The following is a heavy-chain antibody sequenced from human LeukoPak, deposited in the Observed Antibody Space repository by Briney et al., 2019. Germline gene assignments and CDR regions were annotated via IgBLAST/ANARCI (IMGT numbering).Heavy chain of an antibody. J-gene: IGHJ4*02. CDR3: ARLSLITYYFDY. CDR1: GGSISSGSYY. V-gene: IGHV4-61*02. Sequence: SQTLSLTCTISGGSISSGSYYWNWIRQPAGKGLEWIGRIYTSGSTNYNPSLKSRVTISVDTSKNQFSLKLSSVTAADTAVYYCARLSLITYYFDYWGQGTLVTVSS. CDR2: IYTSGST.